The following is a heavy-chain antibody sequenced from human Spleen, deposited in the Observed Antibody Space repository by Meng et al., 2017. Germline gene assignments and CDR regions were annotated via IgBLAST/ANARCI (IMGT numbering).Heavy chain of an antibody. CDR3: ARLMSGYDVFDY. J-gene: IGHJ4*02. CDR1: GGSFSDYY. V-gene: IGHV4-34*01. CDR2: INHSGST. Sequence: QGQLQQWGAGLLKPSETLSLTCVVSGGSFSDYYWSWIRQPPGKGLEWIGEINHSGSTYYNPSLKSLVTISVDTSKNQFSLKLSSVTAADTAVYYCARLMSGYDVFDYWGQGTLVTVSS. D-gene: IGHD5-12*01.